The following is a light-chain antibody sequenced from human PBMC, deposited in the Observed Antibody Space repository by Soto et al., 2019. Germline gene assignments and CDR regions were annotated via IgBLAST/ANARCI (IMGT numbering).Light chain of an antibody. CDR2: AVS. CDR3: QQSYSTPGT. J-gene: IGKJ1*01. CDR1: QSISKY. V-gene: IGKV1-39*01. Sequence: DVQMTQSPSSLSTSIGGRVTITCRTSQSISKYLNWFQQKPGQAPKLLVYAVSNLQGGVPSRFSGSGSGTVFTLTISSLQPEDTATYDCQQSYSTPGTFGQGTRVEIK.